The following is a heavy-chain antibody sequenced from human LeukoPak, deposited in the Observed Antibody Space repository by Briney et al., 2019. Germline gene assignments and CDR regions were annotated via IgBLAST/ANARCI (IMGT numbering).Heavy chain of an antibody. CDR2: IYYSGST. Sequence: PSETLSLTCTVSGGSISSSSYYWGWIRQPPGKGLEWIGSIYYSGSTYYNPSLKSRVTISVDTSKNQFSLKLSSVTAADTAVYYCASQSSGWYRAFDIWGQGTMVTVSS. CDR1: GGSISSSSYY. D-gene: IGHD6-19*01. J-gene: IGHJ3*02. V-gene: IGHV4-39*01. CDR3: ASQSSGWYRAFDI.